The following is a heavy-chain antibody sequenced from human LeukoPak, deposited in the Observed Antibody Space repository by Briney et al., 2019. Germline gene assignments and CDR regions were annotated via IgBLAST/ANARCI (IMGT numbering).Heavy chain of an antibody. V-gene: IGHV1-46*01. CDR2: INPSGGST. Sequence: ASVKVSCKASGYTFTSYYMHWVRQAPGQALEWMGIINPSGGSTSYAQKFQGRVTMTRDTSTSTVYMELSSLRSEDTAVYYCARDGPYDSSGYYEGYWGQGTLVTVSS. CDR1: GYTFTSYY. D-gene: IGHD3-22*01. J-gene: IGHJ4*02. CDR3: ARDGPYDSSGYYEGY.